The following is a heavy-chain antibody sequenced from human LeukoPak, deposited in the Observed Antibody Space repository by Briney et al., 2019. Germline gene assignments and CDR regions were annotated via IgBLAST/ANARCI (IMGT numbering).Heavy chain of an antibody. Sequence: SETLSLTCSVSGDSISSGYYWGWIRQPPGKGLEWIGSMYHTGRTDDNPSLKSRVTMSVDTSKNQFSLRLSSVTAADTAVYYCARYCSSTSCYHWFDPWGQGTLVTVSS. D-gene: IGHD2-2*01. J-gene: IGHJ5*02. CDR3: ARYCSSTSCYHWFDP. CDR1: GDSISSGYY. V-gene: IGHV4-38-2*02. CDR2: MYHTGRT.